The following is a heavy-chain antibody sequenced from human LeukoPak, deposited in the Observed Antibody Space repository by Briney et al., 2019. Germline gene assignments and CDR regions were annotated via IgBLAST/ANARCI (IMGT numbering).Heavy chain of an antibody. V-gene: IGHV4-39*01. Sequence: PSETLSLTCIVSDDSISRSSYYWGWIRQPPGKGLEWIGIIDYSGTTDYNPSLKSRVTISVDTSKKQFSLKLRSVTAADTAVYYCARWWYYYDTSGYPQALDNWFDPWGQGTLVIVSS. CDR3: ARWWYYYDTSGYPQALDNWFDP. CDR1: DDSISRSSYY. CDR2: IDYSGTT. D-gene: IGHD3-22*01. J-gene: IGHJ5*02.